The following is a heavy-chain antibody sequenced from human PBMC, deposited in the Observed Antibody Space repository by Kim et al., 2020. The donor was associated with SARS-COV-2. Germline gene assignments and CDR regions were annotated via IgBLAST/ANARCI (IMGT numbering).Heavy chain of an antibody. CDR3: ASRRALVGTAYDN. Sequence: GGSLRLSCAASGFTVSSKYMSWVRQAPGKGLEWVSVIYVADRTYYADSVKGRFTMSRDNSKNTVYVQMVSLRAEDTAVYYCASRRALVGTAYDNWGQGTLVSVPS. J-gene: IGHJ4*02. D-gene: IGHD1-26*01. V-gene: IGHV3-53*01. CDR1: GFTVSSKY. CDR2: IYVADRT.